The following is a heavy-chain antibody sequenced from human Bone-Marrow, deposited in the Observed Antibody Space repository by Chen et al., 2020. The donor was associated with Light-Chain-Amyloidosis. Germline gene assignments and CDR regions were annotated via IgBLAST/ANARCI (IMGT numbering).Heavy chain of an antibody. CDR2: IYPDDSDA. Sequence: EVQLEQSGPEVKKPGESLKISCKGSGYTFPNYWVGWVRQMPGKGLEWMGVIYPDDSDARYCPSFEVQLPISLDKSITTAYLQWRSLKASDTAMYYCASRRDGYNFDYWGQGTLVTVSS. J-gene: IGHJ4*02. D-gene: IGHD5-12*01. CDR3: ASRRDGYNFDY. V-gene: IGHV5-51*01. CDR1: GYTFPNYW.